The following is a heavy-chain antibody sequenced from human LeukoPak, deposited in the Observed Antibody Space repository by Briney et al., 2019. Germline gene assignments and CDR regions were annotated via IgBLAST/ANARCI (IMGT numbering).Heavy chain of an antibody. CDR1: GFTVSSNY. J-gene: IGHJ4*02. CDR2: IWYDGSNK. Sequence: GGSLRLSCAASGFTVSSNYMSWVRQAPGKGLEWVAVIWYDGSNKYYADSVKGRFTISRDNSKNTLYLQMNSLRAEDTAVYYCARDLDYYGSGSPDYWGQGTLVTVSS. V-gene: IGHV3-33*08. CDR3: ARDLDYYGSGSPDY. D-gene: IGHD3-10*01.